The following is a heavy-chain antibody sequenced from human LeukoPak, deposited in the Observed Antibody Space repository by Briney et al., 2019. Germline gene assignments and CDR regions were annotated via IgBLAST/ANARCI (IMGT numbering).Heavy chain of an antibody. V-gene: IGHV3-21*01. D-gene: IGHD4-17*01. CDR1: GFTFNNYG. Sequence: GGSLRLSCAASGFTFNNYGMNWVRQAPGKGLEWVSSIRSSSTYIYYADSVKGRFTISRDNAKNSLYLQMNSLRAEDTAVYYRARDYGDRCFDYWGQGTLVTVSS. J-gene: IGHJ4*02. CDR3: ARDYGDRCFDY. CDR2: IRSSSTYI.